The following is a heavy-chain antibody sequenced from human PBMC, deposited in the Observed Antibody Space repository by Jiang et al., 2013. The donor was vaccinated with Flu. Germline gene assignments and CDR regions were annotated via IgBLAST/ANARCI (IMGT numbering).Heavy chain of an antibody. D-gene: IGHD2-2*01. J-gene: IGHJ4*02. CDR3: ATDVRGYCSSTSCEFDY. CDR2: FDPEDGET. Sequence: GAEVKKPGASVKVSCKVSGYTLTELSMHWVRQAPGKGLEWMGGFDPEDGETIYAQKFQGRVTMTEDTSTDTAYMELSSLRSEDTAVYYCATDVRGYCSSTSCEFDYWGQGTLVTVSS. CDR1: GYTLTELS. V-gene: IGHV1-24*01.